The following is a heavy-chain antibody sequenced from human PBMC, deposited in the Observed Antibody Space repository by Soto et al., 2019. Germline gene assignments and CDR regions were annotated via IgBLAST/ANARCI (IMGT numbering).Heavy chain of an antibody. D-gene: IGHD2-21*01. CDR3: ARSDGYNFNWLDS. J-gene: IGHJ5*01. CDR1: GYTSASYD. CDR2: MNPNSGNT. V-gene: IGHV1-8*01. Sequence: QVQLEQSGAEVKTPGASVKVSCKASGYTSASYDINWVRQAPGQGLGWMAWMNPNSGNTNYAQKFQGRLTMTRDTALSIAHMELSGLRNEDTAVYYCARSDGYNFNWLDSWGQGTLVIVSA.